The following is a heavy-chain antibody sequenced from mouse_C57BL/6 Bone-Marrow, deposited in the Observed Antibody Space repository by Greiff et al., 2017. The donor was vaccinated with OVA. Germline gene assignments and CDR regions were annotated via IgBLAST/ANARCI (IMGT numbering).Heavy chain of an antibody. Sequence: QVQLKQSGAELARPGASVKLSCKASGYTFTSYGISWVKQRTGQGLEWIGEIYPRSGNTYYNEKFKGKATLTADKSSSTAYMELRSLTSEDSAVYFCARYYGSSYHYWYFDVWGTGTTVTVSS. J-gene: IGHJ1*03. CDR2: IYPRSGNT. CDR3: ARYYGSSYHYWYFDV. D-gene: IGHD1-1*01. V-gene: IGHV1-81*01. CDR1: GYTFTSYG.